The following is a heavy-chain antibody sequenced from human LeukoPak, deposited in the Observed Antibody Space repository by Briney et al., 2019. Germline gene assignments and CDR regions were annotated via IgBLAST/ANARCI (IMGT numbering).Heavy chain of an antibody. D-gene: IGHD5-18*01. CDR2: IYYSGST. CDR3: ARTVYSYGFGY. CDR1: GGSISSSSYY. J-gene: IGHJ4*02. Sequence: SETLSLTCTVSGGSISSSSYYWGWIRQPPGKGLEWIGSIYYSGSTYYNPSLKSRVTISVDTSKNQFSLKLSSVTAADTAVYYCARTVYSYGFGYWGQGTLVIVSS. V-gene: IGHV4-39*07.